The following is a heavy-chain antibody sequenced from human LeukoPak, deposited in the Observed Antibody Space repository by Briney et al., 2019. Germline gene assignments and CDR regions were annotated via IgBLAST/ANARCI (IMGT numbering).Heavy chain of an antibody. Sequence: GGSLRLSCAASGFTFSSYGMHWVRQAPGKGLEWVSSISSSSSYIYYADSVKGRFTISRDNAKNSLYLQMNSLRAEDTAVYYCARDLRSGRVREDFDYWGQGTLVTVSS. CDR3: ARDLRSGRVREDFDY. CDR1: GFTFSSYG. D-gene: IGHD3-10*01. J-gene: IGHJ4*02. V-gene: IGHV3-21*01. CDR2: ISSSSSYI.